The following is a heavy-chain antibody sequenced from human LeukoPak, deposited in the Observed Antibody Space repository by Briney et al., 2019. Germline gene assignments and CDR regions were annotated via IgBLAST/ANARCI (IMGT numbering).Heavy chain of an antibody. Sequence: GGSLRLSCAASGFTFSSYGMHWVRQAPGKGLEWVAVISYDGSNKYYADSVKGRFTISRDNSKNTVYLQMDSLRAEDTAKYYCAKCQRVVALLYYFDSWGLGTLVTVSS. CDR2: ISYDGSNK. J-gene: IGHJ4*02. V-gene: IGHV3-30*18. CDR1: GFTFSSYG. D-gene: IGHD6-25*01. CDR3: AKCQRVVALLYYFDS.